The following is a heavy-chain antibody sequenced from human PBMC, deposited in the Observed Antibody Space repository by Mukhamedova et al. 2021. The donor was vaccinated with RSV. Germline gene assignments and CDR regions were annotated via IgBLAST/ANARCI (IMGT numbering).Heavy chain of an antibody. CDR2: PSDGST. J-gene: IGHJ4*02. D-gene: IGHD5-12*01. V-gene: IGHV1-46*01. Sequence: PSDGSTSYAQKFQGRVTMTRDTSTSTVYMELSSLRSEDTAVYYCARSGYADYWGQGTLVTVSP. CDR3: ARSGYADY.